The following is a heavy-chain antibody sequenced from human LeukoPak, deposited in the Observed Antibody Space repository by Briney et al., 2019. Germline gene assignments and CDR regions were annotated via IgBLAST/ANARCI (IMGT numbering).Heavy chain of an antibody. CDR1: GFTFSNDW. J-gene: IGHJ4*02. CDR3: ARDLPVVVTANGPLDY. CDR2: VTSDGVT. V-gene: IGHV3-74*01. D-gene: IGHD2-21*02. Sequence: PGGSLRLSCAASGFTFSNDWLHWVRQPPGKGLVWVSRVTSDGVTSYADSVKGRFAMSRDNAKNTLYLQMNSLRAEDTAVYYCARDLPVVVTANGPLDYWGQGTLVTVSS.